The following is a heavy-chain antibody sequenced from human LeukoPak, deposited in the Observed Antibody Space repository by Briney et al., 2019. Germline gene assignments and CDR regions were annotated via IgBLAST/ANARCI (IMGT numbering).Heavy chain of an antibody. J-gene: IGHJ5*02. V-gene: IGHV4-59*08. CDR3: ARHYPRQVYYDSSGYYNNWFDP. CDR1: GGSISSYY. CDR2: IYYSGST. Sequence: PSETLSLTCTVSGGSISSYYWSWIRQPPEKGLEWIGYIYYSGSTNYNPSLKSRVTISVDTSKNQFSLKLSSVTAADTAVYYCARHYPRQVYYDSSGYYNNWFDPWGQGTLVTVSS. D-gene: IGHD3-22*01.